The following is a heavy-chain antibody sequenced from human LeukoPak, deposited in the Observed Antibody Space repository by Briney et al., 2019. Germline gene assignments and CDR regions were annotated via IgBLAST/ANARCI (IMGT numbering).Heavy chain of an antibody. CDR2: INQDGSEK. CDR3: ARDNSDYVEGDY. V-gene: IGHV3-7*01. J-gene: IGHJ4*02. Sequence: GVSLRLSCAASGFTFRSHWMTRVRQVPGKGLEWVANINQDGSEKFYVDSVKGRFTISRDNAKNSVYLQMNSLRAEDTALYYCARDNSDYVEGDYWGQGTLVTVSS. D-gene: IGHD4-11*01. CDR1: GFTFRSHW.